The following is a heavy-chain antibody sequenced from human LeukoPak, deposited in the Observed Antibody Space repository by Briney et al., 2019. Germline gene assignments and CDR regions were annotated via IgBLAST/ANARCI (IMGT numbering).Heavy chain of an antibody. CDR2: MNPNSANT. V-gene: IGHV1-8*01. CDR3: ARGSLYCSGGSCFWFDP. D-gene: IGHD2-15*01. CDR1: GYTFTSYD. J-gene: IGHJ5*02. Sequence: ASVKVSCKASGYTFTSYDINWVRQATGQGLEWMGWMNPNSANTGYAQKFQGRVTMTRNTSISTAYMELSSLTSEDTAIYYCARGSLYCSGGSCFWFDPWGQGTLVTVSS.